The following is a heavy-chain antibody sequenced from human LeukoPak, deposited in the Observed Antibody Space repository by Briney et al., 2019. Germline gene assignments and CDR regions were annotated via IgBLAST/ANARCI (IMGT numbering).Heavy chain of an antibody. Sequence: GGSLRLSCAASGFTFSSYAMTWVRQAPGKGLEWVSGISGSGGSTYYADSVKGRFTISRDNSKNTLYLQMNSLRAEDTAVYYCAKFGVAGQAFDPWGQGTLVTVSS. V-gene: IGHV3-23*01. D-gene: IGHD3-3*01. CDR3: AKFGVAGQAFDP. CDR1: GFTFSSYA. J-gene: IGHJ5*02. CDR2: ISGSGGST.